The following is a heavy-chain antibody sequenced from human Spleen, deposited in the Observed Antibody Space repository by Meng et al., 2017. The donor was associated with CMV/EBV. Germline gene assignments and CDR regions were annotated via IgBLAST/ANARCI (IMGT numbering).Heavy chain of an antibody. J-gene: IGHJ4*02. Sequence: LSLTCAASGFTFSSYWMSWVRQAPGKGLEWVANIKQDGSEKYYVDSVKGRFTISRDNAKNSLYLQMNSLRAEDTAVYYCASLEEVPAAIGPLWGQGTLVTVSS. CDR2: IKQDGSEK. V-gene: IGHV3-7*01. D-gene: IGHD2-2*02. CDR1: GFTFSSYW. CDR3: ASLEEVPAAIGPL.